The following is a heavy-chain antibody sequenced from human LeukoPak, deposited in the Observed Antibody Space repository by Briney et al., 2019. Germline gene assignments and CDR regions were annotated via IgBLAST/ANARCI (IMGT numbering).Heavy chain of an antibody. CDR1: GFTFSSYS. J-gene: IGHJ6*03. V-gene: IGHV3-7*01. D-gene: IGHD1-1*01. CDR3: ARDSLLEEYYYYYMDV. Sequence: GGSLRLSCAASGFTFSSYSMNWVRQAPGKGLEWVANIKQDGSEKYYVDSVKGRFTISRDNAKKSLYLQMNSLRAEDTAVYYCARDSLLEEYYYYYMDVWGKGTMVTVSS. CDR2: IKQDGSEK.